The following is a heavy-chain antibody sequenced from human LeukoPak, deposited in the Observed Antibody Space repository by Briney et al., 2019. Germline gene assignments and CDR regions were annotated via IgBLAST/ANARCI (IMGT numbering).Heavy chain of an antibody. CDR3: ARRITSYSYYYMDV. D-gene: IGHD3-10*01. J-gene: IGHJ6*03. CDR2: INPNSGGT. Sequence: ASVKVSCKAFGYTFTAYWIHWVRQAPGQGLEWMGCINPNSGGTIYPQEFQGRVTMTRDTSISTAYMELTRLRSDDTAVYYCARRITSYSYYYMDVWGKGTAVIVSS. V-gene: IGHV1-2*02. CDR1: GYTFTAYW.